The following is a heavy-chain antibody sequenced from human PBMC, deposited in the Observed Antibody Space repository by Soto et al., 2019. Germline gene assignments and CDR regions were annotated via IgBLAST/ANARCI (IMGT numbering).Heavy chain of an antibody. CDR3: ARGDRGAFDL. CDR2: IHSAGSST. J-gene: IGHJ3*01. V-gene: IGHV3-74*01. Sequence: EVQLLESGGGLVQPGESLRLSCAASGFTFSYYWIHWVRQAPGMGLVWVSRIHSAGSSTTYADSVKGRFTISRDNARNTLYLQMNSLRAEDTAVYYCARGDRGAFDLWGQGTVLTVSS. CDR1: GFTFSYYW. D-gene: IGHD1-26*01.